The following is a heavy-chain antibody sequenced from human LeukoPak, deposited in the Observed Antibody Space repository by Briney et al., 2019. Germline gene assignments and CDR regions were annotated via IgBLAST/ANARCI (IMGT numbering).Heavy chain of an antibody. D-gene: IGHD5-18*01. Sequence: SETLSLTCTVSGYSISSGYYWGWIRQPPGKGLEWIGSIYHSGSTYYNPSLKSRVTISVDTSKNQFSPKLSSVTAADTAVYYCASVGRGYSYGSYYYYMDVWGKGTTVTVSS. CDR3: ASVGRGYSYGSYYYYMDV. V-gene: IGHV4-38-2*02. CDR1: GYSISSGYY. CDR2: IYHSGST. J-gene: IGHJ6*03.